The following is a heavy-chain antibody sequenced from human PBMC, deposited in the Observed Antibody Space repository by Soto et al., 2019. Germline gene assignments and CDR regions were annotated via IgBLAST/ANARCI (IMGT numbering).Heavy chain of an antibody. CDR2: ISWNSATR. D-gene: IGHD5-12*01. V-gene: IGHV3-9*01. J-gene: IGHJ6*03. CDR3: AKSPFSAYYSDYYIDV. CDR1: GFIFGDYV. Sequence: EVQLVESGGGLVQPGRSLRLSCVGSGFIFGDYVMHWVRQAPGKGLEWVSGISWNSATRAYACLVKGRFTINRDNAKKSLSLQMNSMRPEDTALYYCAKSPFSAYYSDYYIDVWGKGPTVTVSS.